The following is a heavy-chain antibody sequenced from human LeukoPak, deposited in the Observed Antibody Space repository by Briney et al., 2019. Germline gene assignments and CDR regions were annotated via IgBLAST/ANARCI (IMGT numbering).Heavy chain of an antibody. D-gene: IGHD3-10*01. CDR3: AREGMVRVVIVRGQYYGMDV. V-gene: IGHV6-1*01. CDR1: GDSLSSNSAA. J-gene: IGHJ6*02. CDR2: TYYRSKVYN. Sequence: SQTLSLTCALSGDSLSSNSAAWHWLRQSPSRGPEWLGRTYYRSKVYNDYAVSVKSRITIKPDTSKNQFSLQLNSVTPEDTAVYYCAREGMVRVVIVRGQYYGMDVWGQGTTVTVSS.